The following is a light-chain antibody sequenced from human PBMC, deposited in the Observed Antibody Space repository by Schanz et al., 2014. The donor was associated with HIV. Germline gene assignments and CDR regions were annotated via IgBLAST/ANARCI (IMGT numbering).Light chain of an antibody. J-gene: IGLJ2*01. CDR1: SSNIGSNT. Sequence: QSVLTQAPSASGTPGQSVTISCSGSSSNIGSNTVNWYQQLPGTAPKLLIYNTYHRPSGVPDRFSGSKSGSTASLTVSGLQAEDEADYYCSSHAGSDKFGIFGGGTKLTVL. CDR3: SSHAGSDKFGI. V-gene: IGLV1-44*01. CDR2: NTY.